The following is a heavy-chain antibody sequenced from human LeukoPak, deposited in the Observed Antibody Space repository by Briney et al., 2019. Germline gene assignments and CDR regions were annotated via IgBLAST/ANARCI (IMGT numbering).Heavy chain of an antibody. V-gene: IGHV5-10-1*01. CDR1: GYSFTSYW. CDR3: ARLAYCGGDCYSSLDY. Sequence: GESLRISCKGSGYSFTSYWISWVRQMPGKGLEWMGRIDPSDSYTNYSPSFQGHVTIPADKSISTAYLQWSSLKASDTAMYYCARLAYCGGDCYSSLDYWGQGTLVTVSS. D-gene: IGHD2-21*02. CDR2: IDPSDSYT. J-gene: IGHJ4*02.